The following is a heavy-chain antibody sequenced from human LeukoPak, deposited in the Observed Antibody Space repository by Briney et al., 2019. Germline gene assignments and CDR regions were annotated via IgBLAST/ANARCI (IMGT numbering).Heavy chain of an antibody. J-gene: IGHJ6*02. D-gene: IGHD4-17*01. V-gene: IGHV1-2*04. CDR3: ARAGGDYVRPSAYYYYGMDV. CDR1: GYTFTGYY. Sequence: ASVKVSCKASGYTFTGYYMHWVRQAPGQGLEWMGWINPNSGGTNYAQKFQGWVTMTRDTSISTAYMELSRLGSDDTAVYYCARAGGDYVRPSAYYYYGMDVWGQGTTVTVSS. CDR2: INPNSGGT.